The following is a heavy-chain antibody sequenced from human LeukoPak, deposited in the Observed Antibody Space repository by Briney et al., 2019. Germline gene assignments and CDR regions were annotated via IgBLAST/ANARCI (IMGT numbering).Heavy chain of an antibody. J-gene: IGHJ4*02. CDR2: INHSGST. D-gene: IGHD6-13*01. V-gene: IGHV4-34*01. Sequence: SETLSLTCAVYGGSFSGYYWSWIRQPPGKGLEWIGEINHSGSTNYNPSLKSRVTISVDTSKNQFSLKLSSVTAADTAVYYCARGSYSSRWYRLKFDYWGQGTLVTVSS. CDR3: ARGSYSSRWYRLKFDY. CDR1: GGSFSGYY.